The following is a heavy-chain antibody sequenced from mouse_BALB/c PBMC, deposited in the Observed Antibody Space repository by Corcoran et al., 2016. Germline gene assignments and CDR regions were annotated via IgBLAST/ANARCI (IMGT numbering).Heavy chain of an antibody. V-gene: IGHV1-9*01. CDR3: AREAGSYYCDY. J-gene: IGHJ2*01. Sequence: QVQLQQSGAELMKPGASVKISCKATGYTFRSYWIEWVKQRPGHGLEWIGEILPGSGSTNYNEKFKGKATFTADTSSNTAYMQLSSLTSEDSAVYYWAREAGSYYCDYWGQGTTLTVSS. CDR1: GYTFRSYW. CDR2: ILPGSGST. D-gene: IGHD3-2*02.